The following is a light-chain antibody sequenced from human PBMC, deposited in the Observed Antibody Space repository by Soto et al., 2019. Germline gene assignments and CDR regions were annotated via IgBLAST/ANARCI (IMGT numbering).Light chain of an antibody. V-gene: IGKV1-39*01. CDR2: AAS. CDR1: QSISSY. J-gene: IGKJ4*01. Sequence: DIQMTQSPSSLSASIGDRVTITCRAGQSISSYLNWYQQKPGKAPKLLVYAASSLQSGVPSRFNGSGSGTEFTLTINSLQPEDFAAYYCPQSYSSPRALTVGGGTRVEIK. CDR3: PQSYSSPRALT.